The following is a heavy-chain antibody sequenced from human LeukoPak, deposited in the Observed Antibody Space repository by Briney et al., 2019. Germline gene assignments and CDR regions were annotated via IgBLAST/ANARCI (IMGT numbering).Heavy chain of an antibody. CDR1: GFTFSSYG. V-gene: IGHV3-30*03. J-gene: IGHJ4*02. Sequence: PGGSLRLSCAASGFTFSSYGMHWVRQAPGKGLEWVAVISYDGSNKYYADSVKGRLTISRDNSKNTLYLQMNSLRAEDTAVYYCATSFGYYYDSSVLVYWGQGTLVTVSS. D-gene: IGHD3-22*01. CDR2: ISYDGSNK. CDR3: ATSFGYYYDSSVLVY.